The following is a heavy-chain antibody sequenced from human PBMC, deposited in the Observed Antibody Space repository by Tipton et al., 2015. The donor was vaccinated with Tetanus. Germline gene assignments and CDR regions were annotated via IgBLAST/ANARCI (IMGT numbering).Heavy chain of an antibody. CDR2: ISGSRSST. J-gene: IGHJ4*02. CDR3: ARGSCSNGICYYDY. Sequence: SLRLSCEASGFTFRTYSMIWVRQAPGKGLEWVSAISGSRSSTYDADSVKGRFTTSRDNTKNSLFLHMNNLRADEDTAVYYCARGSCSNGICYYDYWGQGTLVTVSS. D-gene: IGHD2-8*01. CDR1: GFTFRTYS. V-gene: IGHV3-21*01.